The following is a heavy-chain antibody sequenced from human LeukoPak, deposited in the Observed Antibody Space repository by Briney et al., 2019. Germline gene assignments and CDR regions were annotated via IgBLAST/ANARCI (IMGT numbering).Heavy chain of an antibody. CDR1: GGSISSSSYY. V-gene: IGHV4-39*01. CDR2: IYYSGNT. Sequence: PSETLSLTCTVSGGSISSSSYYWGWIRQPPGKGLEWIGSIYYSGNTYYNPSLKSRVTISVDTSKNQFSLKLSSVIAADTAVYYCARRNYLGYYYYYGMDVWGQGTTVTVSS. CDR3: ARRNYLGYYYYYGMDV. D-gene: IGHD7-27*01. J-gene: IGHJ6*02.